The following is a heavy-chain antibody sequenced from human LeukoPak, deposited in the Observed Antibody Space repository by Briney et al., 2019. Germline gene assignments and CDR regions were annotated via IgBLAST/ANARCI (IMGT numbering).Heavy chain of an antibody. CDR3: ARGDRVGSSGYYFDN. V-gene: IGHV4-59*01. CDR2: LYYSGST. D-gene: IGHD3-10*01. CDR1: GGSISSYY. J-gene: IGHJ4*02. Sequence: SETLSLTCTVSGGSISSYYWNWIRRPPGKGLEWIGYLYYSGSTGYNPSLRSRVTMSVDTSNNQFSLKLSSVTAADTAVYYCARGDRVGSSGYYFDNWGQGTLVTVSS.